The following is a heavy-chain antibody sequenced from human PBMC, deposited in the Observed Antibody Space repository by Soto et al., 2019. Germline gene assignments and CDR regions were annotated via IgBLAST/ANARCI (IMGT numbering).Heavy chain of an antibody. D-gene: IGHD3-3*01. CDR1: VFACGSET. V-gene: IGHV3-48*02. J-gene: IGHJ5*02. CDR2: ISRTSNTI. CDR3: ARATYYPGDNGYYRFEP. Sequence: GGSVRHSCAASVFACGSETIICLRQAPGKFLEWISFISRTSNTIYYVGSVKGRFTTSRDNGKNLLYLQMNDLRDEDTAVYYCARATYYPGDNGYYRFEPSGTGTRVTV.